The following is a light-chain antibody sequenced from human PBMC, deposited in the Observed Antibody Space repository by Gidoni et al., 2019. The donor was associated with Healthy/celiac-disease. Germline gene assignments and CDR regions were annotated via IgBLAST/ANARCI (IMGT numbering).Light chain of an antibody. CDR2: RNN. Sequence: QSVLTQPPSASGTPGQRVTISCSGSSPKLLIYRNNQRTSGVPDRFSCSKSGTSASLAISGLRSEDEADYYCAAWDDSLSGPVFGGGTKLTVL. V-gene: IGLV1-47*01. CDR3: AAWDDSLSGPV. CDR1: S. J-gene: IGLJ2*01.